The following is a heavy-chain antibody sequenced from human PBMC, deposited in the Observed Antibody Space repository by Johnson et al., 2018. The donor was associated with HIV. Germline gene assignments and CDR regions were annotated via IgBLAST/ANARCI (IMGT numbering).Heavy chain of an antibody. CDR1: QFTFSRYY. CDR2: VNPNGVTT. D-gene: IGHD1-26*01. CDR3: ARVGADAFDI. Sequence: QLVESGGGLVQPGGSPRLSCAASQFTFSRYYMNCVRRAPGIGLELVGQVNPNGVTTYLTDSGKDRFNTSRDNAKNTLHLQMNSLRTEDTAVYYCARVGADAFDIWGQGTMVTVSS. V-gene: IGHV3-25*04. J-gene: IGHJ3*02.